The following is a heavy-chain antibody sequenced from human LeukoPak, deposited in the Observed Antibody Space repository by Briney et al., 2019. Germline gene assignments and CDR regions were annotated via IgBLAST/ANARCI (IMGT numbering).Heavy chain of an antibody. CDR1: GFTFSNYE. J-gene: IGHJ4*02. V-gene: IGHV3-30-3*01. CDR3: VKDRTGTYTLDY. CDR2: ISDDGSRQ. D-gene: IGHD3-10*01. Sequence: GGSLRLSCAASGFTFSNYEMYWVRQGPGKGLEWVAFISDDGSRQHYADSVKGRFTISRDNSKNTLNLQMNSLRAEDTAVYYCVKDRTGTYTLDYWGQGTLVTVSS.